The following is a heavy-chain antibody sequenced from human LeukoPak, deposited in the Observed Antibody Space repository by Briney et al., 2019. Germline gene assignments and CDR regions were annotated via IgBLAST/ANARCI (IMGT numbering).Heavy chain of an antibody. Sequence: SETLSLTCAVYGGSFSGYYWSWIRQPPGKGLEWIGEINHSGSTNYNPSLKSRVTISVDTSKSQFSLKLSSVTAADTAVYFCARGVYCSSTSCYTPEWFDPWGQGTLVTVSS. CDR1: GGSFSGYY. CDR2: INHSGST. V-gene: IGHV4-34*01. CDR3: ARGVYCSSTSCYTPEWFDP. J-gene: IGHJ5*02. D-gene: IGHD2-2*02.